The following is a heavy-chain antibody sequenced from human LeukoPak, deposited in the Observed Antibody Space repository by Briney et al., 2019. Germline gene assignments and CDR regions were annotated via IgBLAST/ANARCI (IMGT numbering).Heavy chain of an antibody. CDR3: ARDKDYYGMDV. Sequence: GASVKVSCKASGYTFTGYYMHWVRQAPGQGLEWMGGIIPIFGTANYAQKFQGRVTITADESTSTAYMELSSLRSEDTAVYYCARDKDYYGMDVWGQGTTVTVSS. CDR1: GYTFTGYY. V-gene: IGHV1-69*13. CDR2: IIPIFGTA. J-gene: IGHJ6*02.